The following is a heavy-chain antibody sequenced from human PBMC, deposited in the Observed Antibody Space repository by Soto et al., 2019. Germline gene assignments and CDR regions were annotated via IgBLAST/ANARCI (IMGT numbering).Heavy chain of an antibody. CDR3: ARDAYYDFWSGYSAYYGMDV. CDR2: ISSSSSTI. Sequence: GGSVRLSCAASGVSFSSYSMNWVRQAPGKGLGWVSYISSSSSTIYYADSVKGRFTISRDNAKNSLYLQMNSLRDEDTAVYYCARDAYYDFWSGYSAYYGMDVWGQGTTVTVSS. CDR1: GVSFSSYS. V-gene: IGHV3-48*02. D-gene: IGHD3-3*01. J-gene: IGHJ6*02.